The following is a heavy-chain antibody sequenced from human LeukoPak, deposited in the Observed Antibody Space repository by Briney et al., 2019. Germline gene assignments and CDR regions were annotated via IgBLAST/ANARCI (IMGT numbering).Heavy chain of an antibody. V-gene: IGHV3-21*01. J-gene: IGHJ4*02. CDR2: ISSESAYI. CDR3: ARGETGSSGYDWVY. Sequence: GGSLRLSCVGSGFTFSSYSMNWVRQAPGKGLEWVSSISSESAYILYADLVKGRFTTSRDNAKNSLYLHLDSLRAEDTAVYYCARGETGSSGYDWVYWGQGTPVTVPS. CDR1: GFTFSSYS. D-gene: IGHD5-12*01.